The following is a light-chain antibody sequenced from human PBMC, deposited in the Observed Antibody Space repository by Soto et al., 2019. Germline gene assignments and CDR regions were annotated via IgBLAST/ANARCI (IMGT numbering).Light chain of an antibody. Sequence: DVQITQSPSSLSASVEGRVIITCRASQSISNHLNWYQQKPGKAPKLLIFAASSLQSGVPLRFSGSRSGPDFTLTISSLQPEDFATYYCQQSYSSPPTFGQGTKVDI. CDR2: AAS. CDR3: QQSYSSPPT. CDR1: QSISNH. V-gene: IGKV1-39*01. J-gene: IGKJ1*01.